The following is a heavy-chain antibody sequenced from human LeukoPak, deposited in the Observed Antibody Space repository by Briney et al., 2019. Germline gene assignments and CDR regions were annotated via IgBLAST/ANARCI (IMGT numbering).Heavy chain of an antibody. CDR2: INSDGSST. D-gene: IGHD3-10*01. CDR1: GFTFSSYW. J-gene: IGHJ6*02. V-gene: IGHV3-74*01. CDR3: ARGGVTYYYGSGRLMDV. Sequence: PGGSLRLSCAASGFTFSSYWMHWVRQAPGKGLVWVSRINSDGSSTSYADSAKGRFTISRDNAKNTLYLQMNSLRAEDTAVYYCARGGVTYYYGSGRLMDVWGQGTTVTVSS.